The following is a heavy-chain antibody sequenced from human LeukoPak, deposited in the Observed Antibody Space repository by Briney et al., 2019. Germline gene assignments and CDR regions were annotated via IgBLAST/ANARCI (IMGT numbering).Heavy chain of an antibody. D-gene: IGHD6-6*01. V-gene: IGHV3-23*01. CDR1: GFTFSSYA. J-gene: IGHJ4*02. Sequence: GGSLRLSCAASGFTFSSYAMTWVRHAPGKGLEWVSAISGGGGSTYHADSVKGRFTISRDNSKNTLYLQMDSLRAEDTAVYYCANTYTSSSRTPFDCWGQGTLVTVSS. CDR2: ISGGGGST. CDR3: ANTYTSSSRTPFDC.